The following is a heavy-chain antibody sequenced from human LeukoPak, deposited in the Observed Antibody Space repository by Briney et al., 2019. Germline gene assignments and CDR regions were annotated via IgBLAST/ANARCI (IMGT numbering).Heavy chain of an antibody. D-gene: IGHD3-22*01. J-gene: IGHJ3*02. V-gene: IGHV3-48*04. CDR3: ARDLTSDSSGNDAFDI. Sequence: PGGSLRLSCAASGFTFSNYSMNWVRQAPGKGLEWVSYISRSSTTIYYADSVKGRFTISRDNAKNSLYLQMNSLRAEDTAVYYCARDLTSDSSGNDAFDIWGQGTMVTVSS. CDR1: GFTFSNYS. CDR2: ISRSSTTI.